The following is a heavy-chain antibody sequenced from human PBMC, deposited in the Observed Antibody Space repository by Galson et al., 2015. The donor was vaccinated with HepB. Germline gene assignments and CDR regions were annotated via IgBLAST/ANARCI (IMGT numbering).Heavy chain of an antibody. CDR1: GYTFTSYG. Sequence: SVKVSCKASGYTFTSYGISWVRQAPGQGLEWMGWICAYNGNTNYAQKLQGRVTMTTDTSTSTAYMELRSLRSDDTAVYYCARVYSQEGDYYYGMDVWGQGTTVTVSS. D-gene: IGHD1-14*01. CDR3: ARVYSQEGDYYYGMDV. J-gene: IGHJ6*02. CDR2: ICAYNGNT. V-gene: IGHV1-18*04.